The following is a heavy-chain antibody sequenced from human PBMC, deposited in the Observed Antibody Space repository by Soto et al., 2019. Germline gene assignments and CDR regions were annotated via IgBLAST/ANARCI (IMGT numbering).Heavy chain of an antibody. D-gene: IGHD6-13*01. J-gene: IGHJ4*02. Sequence: QVQLQESGPGLVKPSQTLSLTCSVSGGSISSGGYYWSWMRQPPGKGLEWIGYIYYRGGTYYNPSLKDRLTISLDTSQNQFSLKLSSVTAADTAVYFCAKESVGSSSHRYFDRWGQGTLVTVSS. CDR2: IYYRGGT. CDR1: GGSISSGGYY. V-gene: IGHV4-30-4*01. CDR3: AKESVGSSSHRYFDR.